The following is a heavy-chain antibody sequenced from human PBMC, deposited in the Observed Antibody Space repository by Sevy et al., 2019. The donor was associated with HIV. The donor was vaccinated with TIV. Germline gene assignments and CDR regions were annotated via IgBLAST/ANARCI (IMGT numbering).Heavy chain of an antibody. CDR2: IYSGGST. Sequence: GGSLRLSCAASGFTVSSNYMSWVRQAPGKGLEWVSVIYSGGSTYYADSVKGRFTISRDKSKNTLYLQMNSLRAEDTAVYYCAREAPYCSGGSCYSKGMDVWGQGTTVTVSS. V-gene: IGHV3-53*01. D-gene: IGHD2-15*01. J-gene: IGHJ6*02. CDR1: GFTVSSNY. CDR3: AREAPYCSGGSCYSKGMDV.